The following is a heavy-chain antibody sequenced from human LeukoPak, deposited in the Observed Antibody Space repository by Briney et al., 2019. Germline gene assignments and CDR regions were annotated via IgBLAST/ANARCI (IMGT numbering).Heavy chain of an antibody. J-gene: IGHJ4*02. CDR2: MNPNSGNT. Sequence: GASVKVSCKASGYTFTSYDINWVRQATGQGLEWMGWMNPNSGNTGYAQKFQGRVTMTRNTSISTAYMELSSLRSEDTAVYYCARGLLTAAADDYWGQGTLVTVSP. V-gene: IGHV1-8*01. CDR1: GYTFTSYD. CDR3: ARGLLTAAADDY. D-gene: IGHD6-13*01.